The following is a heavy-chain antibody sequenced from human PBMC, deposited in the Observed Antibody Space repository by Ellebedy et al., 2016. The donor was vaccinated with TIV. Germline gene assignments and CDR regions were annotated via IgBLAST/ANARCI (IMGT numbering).Heavy chain of an antibody. D-gene: IGHD6-6*01. CDR1: GFTFSSYA. J-gene: IGHJ4*02. Sequence: GESLKISCAASGFTFSSYAMSWVRQAPGKGLEWVSGVSGSGGSTYYADSVKGRFTISRDNSKNTLDLQMNSLRAEDTAVYYCARGDDSSGDYWGQGTLVTVSS. CDR3: ARGDDSSGDY. CDR2: VSGSGGST. V-gene: IGHV3-23*01.